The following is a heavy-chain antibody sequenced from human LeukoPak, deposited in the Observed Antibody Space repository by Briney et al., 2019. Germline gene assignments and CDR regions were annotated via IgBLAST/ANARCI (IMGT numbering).Heavy chain of an antibody. CDR2: ISWNSGSI. CDR1: GFTFDDHA. CDR3: ANTDY. J-gene: IGHJ4*02. V-gene: IGHV3-9*01. Sequence: SLRLSCAASGFTFDDHAMHWDRQAPGKGLEWVSGISWNSGSIGYADSVKGRFTISRDNAKNSLYLLMNSLRAEDTALYYCANTDYWGQGTLVTVSS.